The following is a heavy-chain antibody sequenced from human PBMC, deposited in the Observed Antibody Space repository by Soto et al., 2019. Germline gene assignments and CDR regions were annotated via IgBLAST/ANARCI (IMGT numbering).Heavy chain of an antibody. CDR2: ISQSGNT. Sequence: SETLSLTCSIDTGSFSGYYCSWIRQPPGNGLEWIGEISQSGNTNYSPSLKSRVSISIDASKKQFSLNLASVSAEDTAVYYCARAPTVSGSSQTRPDFWGQGTMVTVSS. D-gene: IGHD6-6*01. V-gene: IGHV4-34*01. CDR3: ARAPTVSGSSQTRPDF. J-gene: IGHJ4*02. CDR1: TGSFSGYY.